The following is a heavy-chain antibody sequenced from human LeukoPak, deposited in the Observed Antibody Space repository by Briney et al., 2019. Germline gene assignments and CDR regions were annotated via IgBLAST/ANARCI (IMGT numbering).Heavy chain of an antibody. CDR2: SNTDGTI. V-gene: IGHV3-48*02. CDR1: GFSFSYYS. J-gene: IGHJ3*01. Sequence: GGSLRLSCAASGFSFSYYSMNWVRLAPGKGLEWISYSNTDGTISYAESVKGRFTISRDNAENSLYLQMNSLRDEDTAVYFCVRDRDYAFDFWGQGTMVTVSS. CDR3: VRDRDYAFDF.